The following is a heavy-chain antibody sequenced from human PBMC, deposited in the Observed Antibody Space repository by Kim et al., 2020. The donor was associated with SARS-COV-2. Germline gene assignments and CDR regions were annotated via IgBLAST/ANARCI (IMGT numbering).Heavy chain of an antibody. CDR3: AEGPDIDAYYFDF. J-gene: IGHJ4*02. D-gene: IGHD5-12*01. Sequence: NYEQRLKGRVTMTTDTATSTPYMELRSLRSDDTAVYFCAEGPDIDAYYFDFWGQGTLVTVSS. V-gene: IGHV1-18*01.